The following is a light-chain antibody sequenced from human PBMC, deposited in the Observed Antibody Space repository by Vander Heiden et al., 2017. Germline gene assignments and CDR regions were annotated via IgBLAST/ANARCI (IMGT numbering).Light chain of an antibody. CDR2: DVS. V-gene: IGLV2-14*01. CDR1: SRDVGYYTF. Sequence: QSALTQPASVPGSPGQSLTISCTGTSRDVGYYTFVSWNQQNPGKARILMIYDVSNRPSGVSNRFSGSKSGNTASLTISGLQAEDEADYYCSADTSSATFVFGTGTKVAVL. CDR3: SADTSSATFV. J-gene: IGLJ1*01.